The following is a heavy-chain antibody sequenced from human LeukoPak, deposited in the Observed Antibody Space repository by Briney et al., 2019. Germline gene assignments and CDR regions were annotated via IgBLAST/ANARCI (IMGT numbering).Heavy chain of an antibody. CDR2: ISGSGDST. CDR3: ARRSGIAVAGAFY. Sequence: GGSLRLSCAASGFTFSNYAMRWVRQAPGKGLEWVSGISGSGDSTYYADSVKGRFTISRDNSKNTLYLQMNSLRAEDTAVYYCARRSGIAVAGAFYWGQGTLVTVSS. D-gene: IGHD6-19*01. CDR1: GFTFSNYA. J-gene: IGHJ4*02. V-gene: IGHV3-23*01.